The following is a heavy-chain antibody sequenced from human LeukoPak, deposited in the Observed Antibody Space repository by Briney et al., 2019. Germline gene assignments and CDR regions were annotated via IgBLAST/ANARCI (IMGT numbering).Heavy chain of an antibody. CDR2: INSDGSST. D-gene: IGHD6-19*01. J-gene: IGHJ4*02. CDR3: ARERSGQVDY. CDR1: GFTFSSYW. Sequence: GGSLRLSCAASGFTFSSYWMHWVRHVPGKGLVWVSRINSDGSSTSYGDAVKGRFTISRDNAKNTLYLEMNSLRAEDTAVYYCARERSGQVDYWGQGTLVTVSS. V-gene: IGHV3-74*01.